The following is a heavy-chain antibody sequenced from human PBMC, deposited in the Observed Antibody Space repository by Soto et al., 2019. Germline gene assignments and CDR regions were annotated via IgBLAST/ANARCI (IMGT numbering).Heavy chain of an antibody. J-gene: IGHJ4*02. CDR3: ARRDSNGVPAY. Sequence: GESVTISCMGSGYIFTSNWIGWVRQMPVKGLEWMGIIHPGDAGSRDSPSFQGHVTRSDDKSINAGYLQWSGLKAPDTVMYYCARRDSNGVPAYWGEGTLV. CDR1: GYIFTSNW. CDR2: IHPGDAGS. D-gene: IGHD3-22*01. V-gene: IGHV5-51*01.